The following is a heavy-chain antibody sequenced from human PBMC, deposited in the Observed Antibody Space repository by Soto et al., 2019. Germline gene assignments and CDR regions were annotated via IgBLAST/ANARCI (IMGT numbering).Heavy chain of an antibody. V-gene: IGHV4-34*01. J-gene: IGHJ4*02. D-gene: IGHD3-10*01. CDR1: GGSFSVYC. CDR2: INHSGST. Sequence: PSETLSLTCAVYGGSFSVYCCSWIRLSPGKGLEWIGEINHSGSTNYNPSLKSRVTMSEDTSKNQSSLKLTSVTAADTAVYYCASRYGSGKYYFDHWTQATLVTVSS. CDR3: ASRYGSGKYYFDH.